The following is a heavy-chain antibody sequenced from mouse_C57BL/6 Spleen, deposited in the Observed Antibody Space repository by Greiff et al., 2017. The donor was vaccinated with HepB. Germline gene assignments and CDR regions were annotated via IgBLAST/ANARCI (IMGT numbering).Heavy chain of an antibody. D-gene: IGHD1-1*01. CDR1: GFTFTDYY. J-gene: IGHJ2*01. CDR2: IRNKANGYTT. V-gene: IGHV7-3*01. Sequence: EVMLVESGGGLVQPGGSLSLSCAASGFTFTDYYMSWVRQPPGKALEWLGFIRNKANGYTTEYSASVKGRFTISRDNSQSILYLQMNALRAEDSATYYCARYYYGSSYEDYFDYWGQGTTLTVSS. CDR3: ARYYYGSSYEDYFDY.